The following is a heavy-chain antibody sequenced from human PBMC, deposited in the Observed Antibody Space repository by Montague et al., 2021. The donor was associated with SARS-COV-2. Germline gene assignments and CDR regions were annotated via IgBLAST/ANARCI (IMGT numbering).Heavy chain of an antibody. V-gene: IGHV4-34*01. D-gene: IGHD2-2*01. CDR3: ARVRAVHAARPIFSLGRGYYGMDV. CDR1: GGSFSAYY. J-gene: IGHJ6*02. Sequence: SETLSLTCAVSGGSFSAYYWSWIRQPPGKGLEWIGEINHSGRTNYNPSLKSRVTISVDTSKNQFSLKLSSVTAADTAVYYCARVRAVHAARPIFSLGRGYYGMDVWGQGTTVTVSS. CDR2: INHSGRT.